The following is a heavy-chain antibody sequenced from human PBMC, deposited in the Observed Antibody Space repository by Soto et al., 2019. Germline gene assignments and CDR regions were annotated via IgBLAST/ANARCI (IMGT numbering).Heavy chain of an antibody. CDR2: INSDGSTT. CDR1: GFTFSTYL. J-gene: IGHJ4*02. D-gene: IGHD4-4*01. CDR3: ARDGNFKLDN. V-gene: IGHV3-74*01. Sequence: GGSLRLSCAASGFTFSTYLMFWVRQAPGEGLVWVSRINSDGSTTHYADSVQGRFTVSRDNAKNTLSLQMNSLRAEDTAVYYCARDGNFKLDNWGQGTLVTVSS.